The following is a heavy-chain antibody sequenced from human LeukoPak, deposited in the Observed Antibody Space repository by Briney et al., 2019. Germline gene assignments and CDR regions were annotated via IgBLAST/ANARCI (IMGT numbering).Heavy chain of an antibody. J-gene: IGHJ3*02. CDR3: ASQAVFGVADDAFDI. V-gene: IGHV1-2*02. CDR1: GYTFTGYY. CDR2: INPNSGGT. D-gene: IGHD3-3*01. Sequence: ASVTVSFKASGYTFTGYYMHWVRQAPGQGLEWMGWINPNSGGTNYPQKFQGRVTITRDTSISTAYMELSRLRSDDTAMYYCASQAVFGVADDAFDIWGQGTMVTVSS.